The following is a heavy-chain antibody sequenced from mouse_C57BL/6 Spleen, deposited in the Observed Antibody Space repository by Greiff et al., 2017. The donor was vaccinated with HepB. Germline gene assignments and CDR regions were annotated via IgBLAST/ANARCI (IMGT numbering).Heavy chain of an antibody. V-gene: IGHV10-1*01. Sequence: EVQVVESGGGLVQPKGSLKLSCAASGFSFNTYAMNWVRQAPGKGLEWVARIRSKSNNYATYYADSVKDRFTISRDDSESMLYLQMNNLKTEDTAMYYCVRHASYYYGSSYDAMDYWGQGTSVTVSS. CDR2: IRSKSNNYAT. D-gene: IGHD1-1*01. CDR1: GFSFNTYA. J-gene: IGHJ4*01. CDR3: VRHASYYYGSSYDAMDY.